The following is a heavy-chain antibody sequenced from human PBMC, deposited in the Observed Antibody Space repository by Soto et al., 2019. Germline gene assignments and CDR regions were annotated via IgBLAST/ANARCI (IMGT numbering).Heavy chain of an antibody. CDR2: ISGRGGNT. Sequence: PGGSLRLSCAASGFTFSSYGMSWVRQALGKGLEWVSSISGRGGNTYYADSVKGRFTISRDNSKNTLYLQMNSLRVEDTAVYYCAKERTVTTADFDYWGQGTLVTVSS. D-gene: IGHD4-4*01. V-gene: IGHV3-23*01. J-gene: IGHJ4*02. CDR1: GFTFSSYG. CDR3: AKERTVTTADFDY.